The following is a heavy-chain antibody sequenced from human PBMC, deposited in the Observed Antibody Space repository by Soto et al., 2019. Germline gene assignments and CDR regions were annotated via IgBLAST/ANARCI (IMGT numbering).Heavy chain of an antibody. CDR1: GFTFSSYA. D-gene: IGHD1-26*01. CDR2: VSGSGGST. CDR3: APQIVGATAWAF. V-gene: IGHV3-23*01. J-gene: IGHJ4*02. Sequence: EVQLLESGGGLVQPGGSLRLSCAASGFTFSSYAMSWVRQAPGKGLEWVSTVSGSGGSTYYADSVKGRFTISRDNSKNTLYLQMSSLRAEDTAVYYCAPQIVGATAWAFWGQGTLVNVSS.